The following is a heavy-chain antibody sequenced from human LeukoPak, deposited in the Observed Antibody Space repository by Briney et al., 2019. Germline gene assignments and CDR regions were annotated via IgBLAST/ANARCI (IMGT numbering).Heavy chain of an antibody. Sequence: GGSLRLSCAASGFTFSSYGMHWVRQAPGKGLEWVAFIRYDGSNKYYADSVKGRFTISRDNAKNSLYLQMISLRADDTAVYYCVSGMRVGPCIWGQGTLVIVSS. D-gene: IGHD1-26*01. J-gene: IGHJ4*02. CDR1: GFTFSSYG. CDR2: IRYDGSNK. V-gene: IGHV3-30*02. CDR3: VSGMRVGPCI.